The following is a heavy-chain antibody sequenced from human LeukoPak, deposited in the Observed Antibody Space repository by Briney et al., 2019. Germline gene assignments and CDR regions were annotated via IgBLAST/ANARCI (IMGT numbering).Heavy chain of an antibody. J-gene: IGHJ4*02. CDR1: GYTFTSYD. Sequence: ASVKVSCKASGYTFTSYDINWVRQATGQGLEWMGWMNPNSGNTGYAQKFQGRVTITRNTSISTAYMELSSLRSEDTAVYYCVRVHSSGWAHFDYWGQGTLVTVSS. CDR2: MNPNSGNT. V-gene: IGHV1-8*01. CDR3: VRVHSSGWAHFDY. D-gene: IGHD6-19*01.